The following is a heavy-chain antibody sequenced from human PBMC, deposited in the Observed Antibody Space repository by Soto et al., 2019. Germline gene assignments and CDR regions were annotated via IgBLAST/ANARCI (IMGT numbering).Heavy chain of an antibody. CDR3: ARDRTENYYDSSGYYYPEDYYFYGMDV. V-gene: IGHV1-3*01. Sequence: ASLKVSCKASGYTFTSYAMHWVRQAPGQRLEWMGWINAGNGNTKYSQKFQGRVTITRDTSASTAYMELSSLRSEDTAVYYCARDRTENYYDSSGYYYPEDYYFYGMDVWGQGTTVTVSS. CDR2: INAGNGNT. CDR1: GYTFTSYA. J-gene: IGHJ6*02. D-gene: IGHD3-22*01.